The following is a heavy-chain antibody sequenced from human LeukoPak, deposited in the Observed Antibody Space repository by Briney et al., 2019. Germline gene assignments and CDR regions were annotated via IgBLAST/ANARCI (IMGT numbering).Heavy chain of an antibody. D-gene: IGHD6-13*01. V-gene: IGHV4-34*01. Sequence: SETLSLTCAVYGGSFSGYYWSWIRQPPGKGLEWIGEINHSGSTNYNPSLKSRVTISVDTSKNQFSLKLSSVTAADTAVYYCASRTGSSSTFHYWGQGTLVTVSS. CDR1: GGSFSGYY. CDR2: INHSGST. J-gene: IGHJ4*02. CDR3: ASRTGSSSTFHY.